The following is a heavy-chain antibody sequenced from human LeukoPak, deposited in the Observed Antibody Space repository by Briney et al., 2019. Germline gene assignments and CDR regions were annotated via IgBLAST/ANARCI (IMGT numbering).Heavy chain of an antibody. V-gene: IGHV3-23*01. CDR1: GFTFSSYA. CDR2: ISGSGGST. CDR3: AVGSYLGRNFDY. J-gene: IGHJ4*02. D-gene: IGHD1-26*01. Sequence: GGSLRLSCAASGFTFSSYAMSWVRQAPGKGLEWVSAISGSGGSTYYADSVKGRFTISRDNSKNTRYLQMNSLRAEDTAVYYSAVGSYLGRNFDYWGQGTLVTVSS.